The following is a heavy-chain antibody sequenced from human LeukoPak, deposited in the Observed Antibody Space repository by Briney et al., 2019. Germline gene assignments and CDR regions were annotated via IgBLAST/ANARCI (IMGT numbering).Heavy chain of an antibody. D-gene: IGHD2-2*01. V-gene: IGHV5-51*01. Sequence: GESLKISCKGSGYSFTSYWIGWVRQMPGKGLEWMGSIYPGDSDTRYSPSFQGQVTISADKSISTAYLQWSSLKASDTAMYYCARQGVGYCSSTSCYGGNWFDPWGQGTLVTVSS. CDR3: ARQGVGYCSSTSCYGGNWFDP. J-gene: IGHJ5*02. CDR2: IYPGDSDT. CDR1: GYSFTSYW.